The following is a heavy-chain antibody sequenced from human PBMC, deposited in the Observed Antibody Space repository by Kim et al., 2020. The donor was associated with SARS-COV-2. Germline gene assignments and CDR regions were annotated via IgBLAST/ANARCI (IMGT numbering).Heavy chain of an antibody. J-gene: IGHJ5*02. CDR1: GGTFSSYA. D-gene: IGHD1-1*01. CDR3: ARDRGQLERRSGPSRGWFDP. CDR2: IIPIFGTA. V-gene: IGHV1-69*13. Sequence: SVKVSCKASGGTFSSYAISWVRQAPGQGLEWMGGIIPIFGTANYAQKFQGRVTITADESTSTAYMELSSLRSEDTAVYYCARDRGQLERRSGPSRGWFDPWGQGTLVTVSS.